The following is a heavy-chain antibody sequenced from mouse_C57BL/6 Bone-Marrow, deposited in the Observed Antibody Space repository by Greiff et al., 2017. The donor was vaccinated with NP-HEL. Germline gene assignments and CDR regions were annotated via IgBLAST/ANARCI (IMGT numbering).Heavy chain of an antibody. Sequence: EVKLMESGPGLVKPSQSLSLTCSVTGYSITSGYYWNWIRQFPGNKLEWMGYISYDGSNNYNPSLKNRISITRDTSKNQFFLKLNSVTTEDTATYYCAREDRDYFDYWGQGTTLTVSS. CDR1: GYSITSGYY. CDR3: AREDRDYFDY. J-gene: IGHJ2*01. CDR2: ISYDGSN. V-gene: IGHV3-6*01. D-gene: IGHD3-2*01.